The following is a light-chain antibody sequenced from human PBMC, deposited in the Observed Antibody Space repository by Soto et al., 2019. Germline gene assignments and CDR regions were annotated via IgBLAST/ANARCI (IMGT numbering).Light chain of an antibody. CDR3: QQYNNWPALT. J-gene: IGKJ4*01. CDR2: GAS. CDR1: QSVSNN. V-gene: IGKV3-15*01. Sequence: EIELTQSPGTLSLSPGERATLSCRASQSVSNNLAWYQQKPGQAPRLLIYGASTRATGIPARFSGSGSGTEFTLTISSLQSEDFAVYYCQQYNNWPALTFGGGTKVDI.